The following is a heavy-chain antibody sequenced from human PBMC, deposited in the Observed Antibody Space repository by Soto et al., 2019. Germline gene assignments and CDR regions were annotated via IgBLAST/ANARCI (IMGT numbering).Heavy chain of an antibody. Sequence: TGGSLRLSCAASGFIFISFGIHFGRQAPGKGLEWVAHIWYDGSNTYYADSVKGRFTISRDNSRNTLYLQMNSLRAEDTAVYHCVRDLLGSGGHFDYWGQGTPVTVSS. CDR3: VRDLLGSGGHFDY. D-gene: IGHD7-27*01. CDR2: IWYDGSNT. J-gene: IGHJ4*02. V-gene: IGHV3-33*01. CDR1: GFIFISFG.